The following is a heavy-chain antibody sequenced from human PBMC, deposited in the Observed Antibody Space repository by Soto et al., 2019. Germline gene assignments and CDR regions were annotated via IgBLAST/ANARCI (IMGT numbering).Heavy chain of an antibody. J-gene: IGHJ4*02. CDR2: LSGSGIHT. CDR1: GFTLSSYA. CDR3: AKVSGYSYGNYFDY. V-gene: IGHV3-23*01. D-gene: IGHD5-18*01. Sequence: GGSLRLSCAASGFTLSSYAMSWVRQAPGKGLEWVSALSGSGIHTYYSDSVKGRFIISRDTSKSTLYLQMNSLRAEDTAIYYCAKVSGYSYGNYFDYWGQGTPVTASS.